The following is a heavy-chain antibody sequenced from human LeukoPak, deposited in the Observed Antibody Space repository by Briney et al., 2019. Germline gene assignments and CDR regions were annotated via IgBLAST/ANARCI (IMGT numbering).Heavy chain of an antibody. D-gene: IGHD2-8*01. CDR1: GFPFSPYG. CDR2: VSSGSTYI. V-gene: IGHV3-21*05. CDR3: VREDSLIFDS. J-gene: IGHJ4*02. Sequence: PGGSLRLSCAASGFPFSPYGMNWVRQAPGRGLEWIAFVSSGSTYIYYADSVKGRFTISRDNPKSSLTLQMNSLRPEDTALYYCVREDSLIFDSWGQGTLVIVSS.